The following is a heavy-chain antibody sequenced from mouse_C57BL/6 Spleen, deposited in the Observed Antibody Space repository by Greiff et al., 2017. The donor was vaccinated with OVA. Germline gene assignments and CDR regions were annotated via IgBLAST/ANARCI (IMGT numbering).Heavy chain of an antibody. V-gene: IGHV1-22*01. CDR3: ASITTVVGDYFDY. CDR2: INPNNGGT. CDR1: GYTFTDYN. D-gene: IGHD1-1*01. Sequence: EVQLQQSGPELVKPGASVKMSCKASGYTFTDYNMHWVKQSHGKSLEWIGYINPNNGGTSYNQKFKGKATLTVNKSSSTAYVELRSLTSEDSAVYYCASITTVVGDYFDYWGQGTTLTVSS. J-gene: IGHJ2*01.